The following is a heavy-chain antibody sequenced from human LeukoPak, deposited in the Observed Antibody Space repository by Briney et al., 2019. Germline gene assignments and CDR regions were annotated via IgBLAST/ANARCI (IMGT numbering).Heavy chain of an antibody. D-gene: IGHD6-13*01. CDR2: IIPIFGTA. CDR3: ARVRYSSSWYYFDY. Sequence: SVKVSCKASGYTFTSYAISWVRQAPGQGLEWMGGIIPIFGTANYAQKFQGRVTITADESTSTAYMELSSLRSEDTAVYYCARVRYSSSWYYFDYWGQGTLVTVSS. V-gene: IGHV1-69*13. J-gene: IGHJ4*02. CDR1: GYTFTSYA.